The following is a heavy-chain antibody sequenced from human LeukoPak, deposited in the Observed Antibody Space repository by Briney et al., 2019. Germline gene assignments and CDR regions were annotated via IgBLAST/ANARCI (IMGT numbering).Heavy chain of an antibody. CDR1: GYTFTGYY. J-gene: IGHJ4*02. CDR2: INPNSGGT. D-gene: IGHD5-18*01. CDR3: ARGSWFRGYSYGSEAGY. Sequence: GASVKVSCKASGYTFTGYYMHWVRQAPGQGLEWMGWINPNSGGTNYAQKFQGRVTMTRDTSISTAYMELSRLRSDDTAVYYCARGSWFRGYSYGSEAGYWGQGTLVTVSS. V-gene: IGHV1-2*02.